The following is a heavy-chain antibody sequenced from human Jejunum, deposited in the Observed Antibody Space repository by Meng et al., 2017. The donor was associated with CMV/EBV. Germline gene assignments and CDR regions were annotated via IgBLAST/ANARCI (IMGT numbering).Heavy chain of an antibody. V-gene: IGHV2-5*01. J-gene: IGHJ4*02. CDR3: AHSTYGSGKYYFDY. CDR2: IYWNDDT. D-gene: IGHD3-10*01. CDR1: GFSLSTTGVG. Sequence: QITLKESGPTLVKPTQTLTLTCTFSGFSLSTTGVGVGWIRQPPGKALEWLAAIYWNDDTRYSPSLKSSLTITKDTSKNQVVLTMTNMDPVDTATYYCAHSTYGSGKYYFDYWGQGTLVTVSS.